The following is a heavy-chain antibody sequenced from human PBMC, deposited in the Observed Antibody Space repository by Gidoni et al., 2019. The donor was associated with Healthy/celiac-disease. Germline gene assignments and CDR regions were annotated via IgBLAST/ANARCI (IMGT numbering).Heavy chain of an antibody. CDR3: ARDLTYYDYIWGSYRFDAFDI. V-gene: IGHV3-21*01. D-gene: IGHD3-16*02. J-gene: IGHJ3*02. CDR1: RFTFSSYS. Sequence: EVQLVQSGGGLVKPGGSLRLSGAASRFTFSSYSTTWLRQAPGKGLEWVSSISSSSSYIYYADSVKGRFNISRDNAKNSLYLQMNSLRAEDTAVYYCARDLTYYDYIWGSYRFDAFDIWGQGTMVTVSS. CDR2: ISSSSSYI.